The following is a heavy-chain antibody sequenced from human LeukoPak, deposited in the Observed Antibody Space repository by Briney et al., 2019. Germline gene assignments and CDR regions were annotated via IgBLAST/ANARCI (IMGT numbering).Heavy chain of an antibody. Sequence: GGSLRLSCAASGFTFSSYAMHWVRQAPGKGLEWVAVISYDGSNKYYADSVKGRFTISGDNSKNTLYLQMNSLRAEDTAVYYCARDWNSGSYGYWGQGTLVTVSS. D-gene: IGHD1-26*01. CDR3: ARDWNSGSYGY. V-gene: IGHV3-30-3*01. CDR2: ISYDGSNK. J-gene: IGHJ4*02. CDR1: GFTFSSYA.